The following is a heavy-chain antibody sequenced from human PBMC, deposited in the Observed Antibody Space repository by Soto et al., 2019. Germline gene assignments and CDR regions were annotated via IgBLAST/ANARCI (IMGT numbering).Heavy chain of an antibody. D-gene: IGHD6-19*01. CDR2: IWYDGTKK. J-gene: IGHJ5*02. Sequence: GGSLRLSCVASGFSLRTYGMHWLRRAPGKGLEWVSFIWYDGTKKFYANSVKGRSTISKDNSNNILYLQMGGLRAGDTAVYYCAREVVRAVAGSVNWFDPWGQGTLVTVSS. CDR3: AREVVRAVAGSVNWFDP. V-gene: IGHV3-33*01. CDR1: GFSLRTYG.